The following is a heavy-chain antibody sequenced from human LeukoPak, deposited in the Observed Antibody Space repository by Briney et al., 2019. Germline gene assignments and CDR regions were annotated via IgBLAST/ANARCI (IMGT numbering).Heavy chain of an antibody. Sequence: GGSLRLSCAASGFTVSSNYMSWVRQAPGKGLEWVSVIYSGGDTHYADSVGGRFTVSRDNSKNTLNLQMNNLRAEDTAVYYCARQYGNYYFDYWGQGTLVTVSS. CDR3: ARQYGNYYFDY. J-gene: IGHJ4*02. CDR1: GFTVSSNY. CDR2: IYSGGDT. D-gene: IGHD1-14*01. V-gene: IGHV3-53*01.